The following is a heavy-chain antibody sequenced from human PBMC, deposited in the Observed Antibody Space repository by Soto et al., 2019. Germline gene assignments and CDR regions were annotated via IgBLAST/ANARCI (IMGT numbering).Heavy chain of an antibody. V-gene: IGHV1-3*01. J-gene: IGHJ6*02. Sequence: ASVKVSCKASGYTFTTYAIHWVRQAPGQRLEWMGWIFGGNGNTKYSQKFQGRATIIGDTSASTASMELSSLRSEDSAVYYCVRGTHSDSLSRDYSHPYGDYYGMDGRGQGTTVIVSS. CDR3: VRGTHSDSLSRDYSHPYGDYYGMDG. CDR2: IFGGNGNT. D-gene: IGHD3-3*01. CDR1: GYTFTTYA.